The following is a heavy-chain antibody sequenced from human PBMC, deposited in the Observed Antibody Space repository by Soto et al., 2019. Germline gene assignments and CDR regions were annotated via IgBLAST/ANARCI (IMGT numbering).Heavy chain of an antibody. CDR3: ARHTYSSGFNWFDP. Sequence: KPSETLSLTCTVSGGSISSSSYYWGWIRQPPGKGLEWIGSIYYSGSTYYNPSLKSRVTISVDTSKNQFSLKLSSVTAADTAVYYCARHTYSSGFNWFDPWGQGTLVTVSS. CDR1: GGSISSSSYY. D-gene: IGHD6-19*01. V-gene: IGHV4-39*01. CDR2: IYYSGST. J-gene: IGHJ5*02.